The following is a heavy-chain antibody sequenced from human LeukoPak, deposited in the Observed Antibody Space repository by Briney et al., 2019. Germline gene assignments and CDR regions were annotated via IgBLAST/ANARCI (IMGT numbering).Heavy chain of an antibody. J-gene: IGHJ3*02. V-gene: IGHV3-23*01. CDR1: GFSFSSYA. CDR2: ISGSGGST. D-gene: IGHD1-26*01. CDR3: ARDWWVLRHDAFDI. Sequence: PGGSLSLSCAASGFSFSSYAMSWVRQAPGKGLEWVSAISGSGGSTYYADSVKGRFTISRDNAKNSLYLQMNSLRAEDTAVYYCARDWWVLRHDAFDIWGQGTMVTVSS.